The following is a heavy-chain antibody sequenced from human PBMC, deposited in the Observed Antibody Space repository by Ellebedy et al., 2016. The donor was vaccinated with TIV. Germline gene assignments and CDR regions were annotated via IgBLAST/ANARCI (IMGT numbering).Heavy chain of an antibody. V-gene: IGHV5-51*01. J-gene: IGHJ4*02. Sequence: KVSCKGSGYSFTSYWIGWVRQMPGRGLEWMGMNHPADSDTRYSPSFQGQVTMSADKSISTACLQWSSLKASDTAMYYCAVYNSGAAYFDPWGQGTLVTVSS. CDR2: NHPADSDT. CDR1: GYSFTSYW. CDR3: AVYNSGAAYFDP. D-gene: IGHD3-22*01.